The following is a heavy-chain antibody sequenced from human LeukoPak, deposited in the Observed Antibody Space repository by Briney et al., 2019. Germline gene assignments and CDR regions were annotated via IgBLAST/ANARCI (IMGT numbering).Heavy chain of an antibody. D-gene: IGHD1-26*01. Sequence: GGSLRLSCAASGFTFSSYGMGWVRKAPGKGLEWVSVMSGGGGSTYDADSVRGRFTISRDNSKNTLYLQMNSLRAEDTAVYYCAKEYSGNYYYFDYWGQGTLVTVSS. CDR3: AKEYSGNYYYFDY. CDR1: GFTFSSYG. CDR2: MSGGGGST. V-gene: IGHV3-23*01. J-gene: IGHJ4*02.